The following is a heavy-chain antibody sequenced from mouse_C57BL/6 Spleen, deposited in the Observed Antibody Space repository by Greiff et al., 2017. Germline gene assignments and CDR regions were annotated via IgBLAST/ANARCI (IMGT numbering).Heavy chain of an antibody. J-gene: IGHJ1*03. Sequence: EVQLQESGGGLVKPGGSLKLSCAASGFTFSDYGMHWVRQAPEKGLEWVAYISSGSSTIYYADTVKGRFTISRDNAKNTLFLQMTSLRSEDTAMYYCASPYYYGRHWYFDVWGTGTTVTVSS. CDR3: ASPYYYGRHWYFDV. CDR2: ISSGSSTI. V-gene: IGHV5-17*01. D-gene: IGHD1-1*01. CDR1: GFTFSDYG.